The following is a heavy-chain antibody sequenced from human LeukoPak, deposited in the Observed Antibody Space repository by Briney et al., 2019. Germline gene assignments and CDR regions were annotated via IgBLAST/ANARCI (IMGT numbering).Heavy chain of an antibody. Sequence: ASVKVSCKASGYTFADYYMNWVRQAPGQGLEWMGWINPDNGGTNYAQKFQGRVTMTRDTSISTTYMDLRRLTSDNTAVYYCAAVDYYGSGAYNYYFHYWGQGALVTVSS. CDR1: GYTFADYY. V-gene: IGHV1-2*02. CDR3: AAVDYYGSGAYNYYFHY. J-gene: IGHJ4*02. D-gene: IGHD3-10*01. CDR2: INPDNGGT.